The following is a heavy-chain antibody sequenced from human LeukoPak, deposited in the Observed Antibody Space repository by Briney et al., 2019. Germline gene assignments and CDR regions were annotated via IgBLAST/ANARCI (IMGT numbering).Heavy chain of an antibody. D-gene: IGHD5-24*01. CDR1: GVTFSGYY. CDR2: ISSSGTTI. V-gene: IGHV3-11*01. Sequence: GGSLRLSCAASGVTFSGYYMSWIRQAPGKGLEWISYISSSGTTIHYADSVKGRCTISRDNAKNSLYLQMNSLRAEDTAVYYCARTRWLHRGGYYFDYWGQGTLVTVSS. CDR3: ARTRWLHRGGYYFDY. J-gene: IGHJ4*02.